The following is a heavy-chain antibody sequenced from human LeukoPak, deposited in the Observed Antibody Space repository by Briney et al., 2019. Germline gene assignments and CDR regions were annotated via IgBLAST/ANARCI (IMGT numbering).Heavy chain of an antibody. CDR1: GGTFSSCA. V-gene: IGHV1-69*13. Sequence: ASVKVSCKASGGTFSSCAISWVRQAPGQGLEWMGRIIPIFGTANYAQKFQGRVTITADESTSTAYMELSSLRSEDTAVYYCARAAYCGGDCYTFDYWGQGTLVTVSS. CDR2: IIPIFGTA. CDR3: ARAAYCGGDCYTFDY. D-gene: IGHD2-21*01. J-gene: IGHJ4*02.